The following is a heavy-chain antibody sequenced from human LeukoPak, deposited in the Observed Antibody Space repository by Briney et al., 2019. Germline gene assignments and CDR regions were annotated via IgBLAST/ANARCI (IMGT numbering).Heavy chain of an antibody. CDR2: FIPIFRTA. V-gene: IGHV1-69*13. CDR1: GYTFTSYG. CDR3: ARGLLSGDSFGYYNYYMDV. J-gene: IGHJ6*03. D-gene: IGHD5-18*01. Sequence: ASVKVSCKASGYTFTSYGISWVRQAPGQGLEWMGGFIPIFRTAEYAQNFQGRVTFSSDGSTSTAYMELSSLISEDTAVYYCARGLLSGDSFGYYNYYMDVWGKGTTVTVSS.